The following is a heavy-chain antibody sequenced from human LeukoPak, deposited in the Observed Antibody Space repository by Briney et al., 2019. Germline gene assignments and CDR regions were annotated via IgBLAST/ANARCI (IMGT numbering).Heavy chain of an antibody. D-gene: IGHD3-3*01. CDR3: AKSVGYDFWSGYY. J-gene: IGHJ4*02. V-gene: IGHV3-23*01. CDR2: ISGSGGST. CDR1: GFTFSSYA. Sequence: PGGSLRLSCAASGFTFSSYAMSWVRPAPGKGLEWVSAISGSGGSTYYADSVKGRFAISRENSKNTLYLQMNSLRAEDTAVYYCAKSVGYDFWSGYYWGQGTLVTVSS.